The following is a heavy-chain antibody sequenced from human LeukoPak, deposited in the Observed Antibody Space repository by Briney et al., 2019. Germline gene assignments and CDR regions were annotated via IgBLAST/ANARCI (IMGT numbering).Heavy chain of an antibody. J-gene: IGHJ5*02. CDR1: GFTFSSYS. Sequence: LSGGSLRLSCAASGFTFSSYSMNWVRQAPGKGLEWVSYISSSSTIYYADSVKGRFTISRDNAKNSLYLQMNSLRAEDTAVYYCARSQGYSSSWGQGTLVTVSS. D-gene: IGHD6-13*01. V-gene: IGHV3-48*04. CDR3: ARSQGYSSS. CDR2: ISSSSTI.